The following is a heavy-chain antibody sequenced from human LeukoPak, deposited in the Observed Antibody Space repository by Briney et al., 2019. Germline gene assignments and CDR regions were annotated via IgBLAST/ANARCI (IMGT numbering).Heavy chain of an antibody. CDR2: INAGNGNT. CDR1: GYTFTSYA. CDR3: AREGDSSGYYSSDYYYGMDV. J-gene: IGHJ6*02. D-gene: IGHD3-22*01. V-gene: IGHV1-3*01. Sequence: ASVKVSCKASGYTFTSYAMHWVRQAPGQRLEWMGWINAGNGNTKYSQKFQGRVTITRDTSASTAYMELSSLRSEDTAVYYCAREGDSSGYYSSDYYYGMDVWGQGTTVTVSS.